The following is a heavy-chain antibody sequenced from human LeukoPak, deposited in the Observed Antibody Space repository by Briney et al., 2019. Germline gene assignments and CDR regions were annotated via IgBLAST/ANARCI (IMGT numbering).Heavy chain of an antibody. D-gene: IGHD1-26*01. V-gene: IGHV3-30-3*01. Sequence: GGSLRLSCAASRFAFTTYAMHWVRQAPGKGLEWVALISHNKNNIYYADSVKGRFTISRDNSKNTLYLQMNSLRSDDTAVYYCTKVARLGWELLSYYFDSWGQGTLVTVSS. CDR1: RFAFTTYA. CDR2: ISHNKNNI. J-gene: IGHJ4*02. CDR3: TKVARLGWELLSYYFDS.